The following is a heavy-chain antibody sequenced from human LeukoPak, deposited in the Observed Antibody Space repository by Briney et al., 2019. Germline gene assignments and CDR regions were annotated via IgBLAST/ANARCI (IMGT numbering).Heavy chain of an antibody. CDR2: LKQDGSEK. V-gene: IGHV3-7*01. J-gene: IGHJ4*02. CDR3: SRCHSPRATVTDY. CDR1: GFTFSDFW. D-gene: IGHD4-17*01. Sequence: GGSLRLSCAASGFTFSDFWMSWFRQAPGKGPEWVANLKQDGSEKYYVDSVKGRFTISRDNARNSLYLQMNSLRVDDTAVYYCSRCHSPRATVTDYWGQGTLVTVSS.